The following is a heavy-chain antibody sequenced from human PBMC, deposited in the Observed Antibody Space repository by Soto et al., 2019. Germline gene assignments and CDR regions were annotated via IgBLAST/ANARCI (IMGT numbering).Heavy chain of an antibody. J-gene: IGHJ3*02. CDR3: ARNQGHYYGSGPHDGLDI. V-gene: IGHV4-4*02. Sequence: SETLSLTCAVSNGSITSINWWSWVRQAPGKGLEWIGEIQHTGSTKYNPSLKSRVTISVDESKNHFSLKVTSVTAADTAVYYCARNQGHYYGSGPHDGLDIWGQGTMVTVSS. CDR1: NGSITSINW. CDR2: IQHTGST. D-gene: IGHD3-10*01.